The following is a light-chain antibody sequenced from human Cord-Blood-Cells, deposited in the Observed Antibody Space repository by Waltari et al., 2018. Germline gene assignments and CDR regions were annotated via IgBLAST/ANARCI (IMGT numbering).Light chain of an antibody. CDR2: TAS. V-gene: IGKV1-39*01. CDR1: QSISSY. Sequence: DIQMTQSPSSLSPSVGDSVTITCRASQSISSYLNWSQQKPGKAPKLLIYTASSLQSVVPSRFSGSGSGTDFTLTISSLQPEDFATYYCQQSYSTPPLTFGGGTKVEIK. CDR3: QQSYSTPPLT. J-gene: IGKJ4*01.